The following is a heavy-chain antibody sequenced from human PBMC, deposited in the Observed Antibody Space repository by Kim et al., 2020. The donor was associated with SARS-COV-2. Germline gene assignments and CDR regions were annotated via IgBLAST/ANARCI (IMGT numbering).Heavy chain of an antibody. Sequence: ADTVKGRFPISRDNSKNTLYLQMNSLRAEETAVYYCAKDVAAAGMYYFDYWGQGTLVTVSS. V-gene: IGHV3-33*06. J-gene: IGHJ4*02. D-gene: IGHD6-13*01. CDR3: AKDVAAAGMYYFDY.